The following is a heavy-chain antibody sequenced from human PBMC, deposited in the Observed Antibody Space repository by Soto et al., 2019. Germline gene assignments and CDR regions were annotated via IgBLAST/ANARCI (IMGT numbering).Heavy chain of an antibody. CDR2: IKSKTDGGTT. V-gene: IGHV3-15*07. J-gene: IGHJ6*02. D-gene: IGHD3-10*01. Sequence: EVQLVESGGGLVKPGGSLRLSCAASGFTFSNAWMNWVRQAPGKGLEWVGRIKSKTDGGTTDYAAPVKGRFTISRDDSKNTLYLQMNSLKTEDTDVYYCTSTMVRGVIIYYYYYGMDVWGQGTTVTVSS. CDR1: GFTFSNAW. CDR3: TSTMVRGVIIYYYYYGMDV.